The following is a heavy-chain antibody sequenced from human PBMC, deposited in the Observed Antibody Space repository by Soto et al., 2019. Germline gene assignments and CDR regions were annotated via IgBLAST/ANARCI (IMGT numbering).Heavy chain of an antibody. J-gene: IGHJ5*02. V-gene: IGHV4-38-2*01. Sequence: PSETLSLTCAVSGYSISSGYYWGWLRQPPGKGLEWIGSIFLVGSTYYNPSLNSLFTLSIDMTNNHVSLILNFVTAADTAVYYCARVGPWVPHYYDSSPYTFENWFDPWGQGTLVTVSS. CDR3: ARVGPWVPHYYDSSPYTFENWFDP. CDR1: GYSISSGYY. D-gene: IGHD3-22*01. CDR2: IFLVGST.